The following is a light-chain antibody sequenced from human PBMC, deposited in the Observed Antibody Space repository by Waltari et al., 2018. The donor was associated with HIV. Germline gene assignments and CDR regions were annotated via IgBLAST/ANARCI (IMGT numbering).Light chain of an antibody. J-gene: IGLJ3*02. Sequence: QSVLTQPPSVSGAPGQRVTISCTGSSPNIGAGYDVHWYQQLPGTAPKLLIYGNTSRPSGVADRFSGSKSVTSASLAITGLQAVDEADYYCQSYDSRQSGFWVFGGGTTLTVL. V-gene: IGLV1-40*01. CDR3: QSYDSRQSGFWV. CDR1: SPNIGAGYD. CDR2: GNT.